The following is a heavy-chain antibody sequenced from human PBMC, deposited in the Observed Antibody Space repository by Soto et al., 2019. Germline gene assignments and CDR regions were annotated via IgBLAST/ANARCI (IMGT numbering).Heavy chain of an antibody. V-gene: IGHV5-51*01. Sequence: PGESLKISCKGSGYSFTSYWIGWVRQMPGKGLEWMGIIYPGDSDTRYSPSFQGHVTISADKSISTAYLQWSSLKASDTAMYYCAIAPLPRRTYYYGSGSSPSYGMDVWGQGTTVTVSS. D-gene: IGHD3-10*01. J-gene: IGHJ6*02. CDR3: AIAPLPRRTYYYGSGSSPSYGMDV. CDR2: IYPGDSDT. CDR1: GYSFTSYW.